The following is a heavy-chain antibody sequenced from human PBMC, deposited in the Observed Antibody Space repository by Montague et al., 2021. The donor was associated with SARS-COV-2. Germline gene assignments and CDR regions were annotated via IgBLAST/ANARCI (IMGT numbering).Heavy chain of an antibody. CDR1: VFTFSSHW. V-gene: IGHV3-7*03. CDR2: IKQDGSEK. J-gene: IGHJ5*02. CDR3: PCDRIKCGPYNWLDP. Sequence: SLRLSCAASVFTFSSHWMSWVLQAPGKGLEWVANIKQDGSEKYYVDSVKGRLTISSDNAKNSLYLQMNSLRAEDTPVYYCPCDRIKCGPYNWLDPWGQGTLVTVSS.